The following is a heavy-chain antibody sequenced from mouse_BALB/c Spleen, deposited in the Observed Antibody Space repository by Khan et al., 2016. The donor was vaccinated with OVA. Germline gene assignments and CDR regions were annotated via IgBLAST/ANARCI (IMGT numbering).Heavy chain of an antibody. CDR1: GYTFINYW. D-gene: IGHD1-1*01. V-gene: IGHV1-7*01. J-gene: IGHJ2*01. CDR2: INPSTGYT. Sequence: LQQSGAELAKPGASVKMSCKASGYTFINYWILWVKQRPGQGLEWIGYINPSTGYTAYNQNFKDKATFTANKSSSTAYMQLSSLTSEDSAVYYCARRGLRWDFDYWGQGTTLTVSS. CDR3: ARRGLRWDFDY.